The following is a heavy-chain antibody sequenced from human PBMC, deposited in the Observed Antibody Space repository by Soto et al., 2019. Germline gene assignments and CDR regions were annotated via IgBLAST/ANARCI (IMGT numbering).Heavy chain of an antibody. CDR3: ARGRYGDY. V-gene: IGHV1-18*01. CDR2: ISAHNGNT. Sequence: QVHLVQSGAEVKKPGASAKVSCKGSGYAFTTYGITWVRQAPGQGLEWMGWISAHNGNTNYAQKLQGRVTVTRDTSTSTAYMELRSLRSDDTAVYYCARGRYGDYWGQGALVTVSS. J-gene: IGHJ4*02. CDR1: GYAFTTYG. D-gene: IGHD1-1*01.